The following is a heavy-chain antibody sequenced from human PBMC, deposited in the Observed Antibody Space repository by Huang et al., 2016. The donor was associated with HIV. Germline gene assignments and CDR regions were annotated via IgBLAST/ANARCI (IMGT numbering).Heavy chain of an antibody. CDR3: ARGRTRSSLYDSYYGLDV. J-gene: IGHJ6*02. D-gene: IGHD6-6*01. V-gene: IGHV1-69*01. Sequence: QVQLVQSGAEVKKPGSSVKVSCKASGGTFSTYAISWVRQAPGQGLEWMEGIIPIFGTANYAQKFQGTVTITADEFTSTAYMELSSLRSEDTALYYCARGRTRSSLYDSYYGLDVWGQGTTVTVSS. CDR1: GGTFSTYA. CDR2: IIPIFGTA.